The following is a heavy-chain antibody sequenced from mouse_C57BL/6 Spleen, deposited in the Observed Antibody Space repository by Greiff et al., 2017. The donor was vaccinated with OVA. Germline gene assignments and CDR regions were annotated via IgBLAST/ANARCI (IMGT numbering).Heavy chain of an antibody. CDR2: FHPYNDDT. V-gene: IGHV1-47*01. CDR3: ARRGYGSSYDYFDY. CDR1: GYTFTTYP. J-gene: IGHJ2*01. Sequence: VKLQESGAELVKPGASVKMSCKASGYTFTTYPIEWMKQNHGKSLEWIGNFHPYNDDTKYNEKFKGKATLTVEKSSSTVYLELSRLTSDDSAVYYCARRGYGSSYDYFDYWGQGTTLTVSS. D-gene: IGHD1-1*01.